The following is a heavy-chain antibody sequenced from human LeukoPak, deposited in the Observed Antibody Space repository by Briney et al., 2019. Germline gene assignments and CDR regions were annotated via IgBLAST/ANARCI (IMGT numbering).Heavy chain of an antibody. CDR2: ISYIGST. CDR1: GDSFSSHY. J-gene: IGHJ3*02. D-gene: IGHD4-17*01. Sequence: SETLSLTCTVSGDSFSSHYWTWIRQPPGKGLEWIGYISYIGSTNYNPSLKSRVTISIDTSKNQFSLKLSSVTAADTAVYYCARDLVTVTKGFDIWGQGTMVSVSS. CDR3: ARDLVTVTKGFDI. V-gene: IGHV4-59*11.